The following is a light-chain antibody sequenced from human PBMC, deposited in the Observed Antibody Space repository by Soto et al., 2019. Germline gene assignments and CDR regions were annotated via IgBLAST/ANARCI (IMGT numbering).Light chain of an antibody. CDR3: QQYNSYSPL. CDR1: QGISSW. V-gene: IGKV1-5*03. CDR2: KAS. J-gene: IGKJ1*01. Sequence: DIQMTQSPSALSASVGDRVTITCRGSQGISSWLAWYQQKPGKAPKLLIYKASSLESGVPSRFSGSGSGTEFTLTISSLQPDDFATYYCQQYNSYSPLFGQGTKVDIK.